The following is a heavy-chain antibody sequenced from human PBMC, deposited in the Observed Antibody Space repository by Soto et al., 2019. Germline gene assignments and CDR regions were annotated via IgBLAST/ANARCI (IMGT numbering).Heavy chain of an antibody. CDR2: INPNTGVT. V-gene: IGHV1-2*02. D-gene: IGHD2-21*01. CDR3: ARALVRDFGGAFDV. CDR1: KYIFIGYF. Sequence: QVQLVQSGTEVKQPGASVKVSCKASKYIFIGYFMHWVRQAPGQGLEWMGWINPNTGVTNYAQKFQGRVTMTRDTSISKAYLEVRRLRSDDTAVYYCARALVRDFGGAFDVWGQGTMVTVSS. J-gene: IGHJ3*01.